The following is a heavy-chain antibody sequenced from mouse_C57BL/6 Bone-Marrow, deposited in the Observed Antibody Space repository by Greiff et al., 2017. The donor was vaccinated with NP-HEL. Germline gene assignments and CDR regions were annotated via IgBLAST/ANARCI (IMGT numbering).Heavy chain of an antibody. V-gene: IGHV1-81*01. D-gene: IGHD2-1*01. Sequence: QVQLQQSGAELARPGASVKLSCKASGYTFTSYGISWVKQRTGQGLEWIGEIYPRSGNTYYNEKFKGKATLTADKSSSTAYMELRSLTSEDSAVYFCAGGGNAWFAYWGQGTLVTVSA. CDR2: IYPRSGNT. J-gene: IGHJ3*01. CDR3: AGGGNAWFAY. CDR1: GYTFTSYG.